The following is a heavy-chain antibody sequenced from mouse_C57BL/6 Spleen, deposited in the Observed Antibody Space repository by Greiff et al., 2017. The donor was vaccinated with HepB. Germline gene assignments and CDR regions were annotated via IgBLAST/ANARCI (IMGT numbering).Heavy chain of an antibody. D-gene: IGHD2-4*01. CDR1: GFNIKDYY. CDR3: ARAMITTHYYAMDY. CDR2: IDPEDGET. V-gene: IGHV14-2*01. J-gene: IGHJ4*01. Sequence: VQLQQSGAELVKPGASVKLSCTASGFNIKDYYMHWVKQRTEQGLEWIGRIDPEDGETKYAPKFQGKATITADTSSNTAYLNLSSLTSEDTAVEYCARAMITTHYYAMDYWGQGTSVTVSS.